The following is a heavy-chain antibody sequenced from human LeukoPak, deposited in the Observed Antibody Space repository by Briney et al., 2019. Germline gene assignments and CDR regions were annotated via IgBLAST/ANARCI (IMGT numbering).Heavy chain of an antibody. Sequence: PGGSPRLSCAASGFTFSSYAMSWVRQAPGKGLEWVANIKQDGSEKNYVDSVKGRFTISRDNAKNSLDLQMNSLRAEDTAVYYCARAGGYASSWAYWGQGTLVTVSS. CDR2: IKQDGSEK. D-gene: IGHD5-12*01. CDR3: ARAGGYASSWAY. V-gene: IGHV3-7*01. J-gene: IGHJ4*02. CDR1: GFTFSSYA.